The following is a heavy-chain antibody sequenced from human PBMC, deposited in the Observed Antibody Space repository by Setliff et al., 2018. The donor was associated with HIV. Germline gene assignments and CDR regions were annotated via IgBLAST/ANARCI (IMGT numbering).Heavy chain of an antibody. Sequence: SETLSLTCTVSGGSISGHYWSWFRQPAGKGLEWIGHISTSGSTYYNPSLESRVTISADTSKNQFSLKLTSVTAADTAVYYCARQKKYRATKTGDFDSWGQGTVVTVS. J-gene: IGHJ4*02. CDR1: GGSISGHY. CDR2: ISTSGST. V-gene: IGHV4-4*08. D-gene: IGHD7-27*01. CDR3: ARQKKYRATKTGDFDS.